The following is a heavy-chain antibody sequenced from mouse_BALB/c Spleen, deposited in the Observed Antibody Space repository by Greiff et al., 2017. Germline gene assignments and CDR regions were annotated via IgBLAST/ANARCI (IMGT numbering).Heavy chain of an antibody. CDR1: GFTFSDFY. V-gene: IGHV7-1*02. Sequence: EVKLVESGGGLVQPGGSLRLSCATSGFTFSDFYMEWVRQPPGKRLEWIAASRNKANDYTTEYSASVKGRFIVSRDTSQSILYLQMNALGAEDTAIYYCARDGVGLAMDYWGQGTSVTVSS. CDR3: ARDGVGLAMDY. D-gene: IGHD3-1*01. CDR2: SRNKANDYTT. J-gene: IGHJ4*01.